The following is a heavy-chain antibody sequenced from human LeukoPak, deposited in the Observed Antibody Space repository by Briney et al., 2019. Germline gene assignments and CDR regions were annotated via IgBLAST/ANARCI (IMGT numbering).Heavy chain of an antibody. D-gene: IGHD2-8*01. CDR1: GYTFTAYY. Sequence: GASVKVSCKASGYTFTAYYMHWVRQTPGQGLEWMGWINPNSGSTNYAQKFQGRVTMTRDTSISTAYMELTKLRADDTAVYYCARGLQYVGDPFDIWGQGTMVTVSS. CDR2: INPNSGST. J-gene: IGHJ3*02. CDR3: ARGLQYVGDPFDI. V-gene: IGHV1-2*02.